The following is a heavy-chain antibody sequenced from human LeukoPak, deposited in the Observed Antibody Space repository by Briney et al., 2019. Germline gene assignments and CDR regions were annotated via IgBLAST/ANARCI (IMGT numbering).Heavy chain of an antibody. V-gene: IGHV3-30*18. CDR1: GFTFSSHG. D-gene: IGHD3-22*01. J-gene: IGHJ4*02. Sequence: HPGASLRLSCAASGFTFSSHGMHWVRQAPGMGLEWVALILYDGSNEYYADSVQGRFTISRDSSRNTLYLQMNSLRAEDTAVYYCAKDGTGGYYYLDYWGQGTLVTVSS. CDR3: AKDGTGGYYYLDY. CDR2: ILYDGSNE.